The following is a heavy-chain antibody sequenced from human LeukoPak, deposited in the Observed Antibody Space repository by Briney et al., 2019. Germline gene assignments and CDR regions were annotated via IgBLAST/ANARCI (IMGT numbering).Heavy chain of an antibody. CDR3: ARDGLQLRYFDWLLYRKSTHNWFDP. J-gene: IGHJ5*02. CDR2: ISYDGSNK. V-gene: IGHV3-30*04. CDR1: GFTFSSYA. Sequence: HPGGSLRLSCAASGFTFSSYAMHWVRQAPGKGLEWVAVISYDGSNKYYADSVKGRFTISRDNSKNTLYLQMNSLRAEDTAVYYCARDGLQLRYFDWLLYRKSTHNWFDPWGQGTLVTVSS. D-gene: IGHD3-9*01.